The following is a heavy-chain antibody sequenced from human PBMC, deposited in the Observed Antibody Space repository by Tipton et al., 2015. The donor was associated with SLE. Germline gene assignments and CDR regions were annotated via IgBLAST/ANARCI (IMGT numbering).Heavy chain of an antibody. CDR3: ARGKDFWSGYYMDY. J-gene: IGHJ4*02. CDR2: INHSGST. V-gene: IGHV4-34*01. D-gene: IGHD3-3*01. CDR1: GGSFSGYY. Sequence: TLSLTCAVDGGSFSGYYWSWIRQPPGKGLEWIGEINHSGSTNYNPSLKSRVTISVDTSKNQFSRSLSSVTAADTAVYYCARGKDFWSGYYMDYWGQGTLVTVSS.